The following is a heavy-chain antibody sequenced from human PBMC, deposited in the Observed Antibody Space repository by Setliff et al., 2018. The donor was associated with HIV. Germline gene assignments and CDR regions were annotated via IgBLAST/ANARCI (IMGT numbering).Heavy chain of an antibody. CDR3: ARDHVFGSRTGFDP. J-gene: IGHJ5*02. Sequence: GSLRLSCAVSGITFGNAWMSWVRQAPGKGLEWIGSIYYSGSANSNASLRSRVMISVDTSKNQFSLKLSAVTAADTAVYYCARDHVFGSRTGFDPWGPGILVIVSS. V-gene: IGHV4-4*02. D-gene: IGHD3-10*01. CDR1: GITFGNAW. CDR2: IYYSGSA.